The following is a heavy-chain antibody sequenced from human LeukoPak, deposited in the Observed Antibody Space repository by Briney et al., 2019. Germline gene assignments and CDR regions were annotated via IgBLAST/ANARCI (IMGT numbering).Heavy chain of an antibody. Sequence: SETLSLTCSVSGGSISLWQWNWIRQVAGKGLEWIGRLHTSGGPKYNPSLKSRVTMSLDTSKSQFFLKVSSVTAADTAVYFCATGGGPFDYWGQGILVTVSS. J-gene: IGHJ4*02. CDR3: ATGGGPFDY. V-gene: IGHV4-4*07. CDR1: GGSISLWQ. CDR2: LHTSGGP. D-gene: IGHD3-16*01.